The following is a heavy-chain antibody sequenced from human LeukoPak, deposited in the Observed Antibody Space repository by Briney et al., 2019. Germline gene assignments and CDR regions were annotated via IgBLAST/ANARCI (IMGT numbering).Heavy chain of an antibody. CDR2: IYTSGST. CDR1: GGSISSYY. D-gene: IGHD5-12*01. Sequence: SETLSLTCTVSGGSISSYYRSWIRQPAGKGLEWIGRIYTSGSTNYNPSLKSRVTMSVDTSKNQFSLKLSSVTAADTAVYYCARDLPDSGTIDYWGQGTLVTVSS. CDR3: ARDLPDSGTIDY. J-gene: IGHJ4*02. V-gene: IGHV4-4*07.